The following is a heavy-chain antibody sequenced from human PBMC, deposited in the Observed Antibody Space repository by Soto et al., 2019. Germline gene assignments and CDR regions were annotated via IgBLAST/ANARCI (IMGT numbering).Heavy chain of an antibody. Sequence: KTGGSLRLSCAASGFTFSNAWMSWVRQAPGKGLEWVGRIKSKTDGGTTDYAAPVKGRFTISRDDSKNTLYLQMNSLKTEDTAVYYCTTDPPPQSGGGAYCGGDCYRYYYYGMDVWGQGTTVTVSS. CDR1: GFTFSNAW. CDR2: IKSKTDGGTT. CDR3: TTDPPPQSGGGAYCGGDCYRYYYYGMDV. D-gene: IGHD2-21*02. V-gene: IGHV3-15*01. J-gene: IGHJ6*02.